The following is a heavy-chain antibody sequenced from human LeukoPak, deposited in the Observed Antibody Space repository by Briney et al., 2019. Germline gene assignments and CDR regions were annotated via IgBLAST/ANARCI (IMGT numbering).Heavy chain of an antibody. Sequence: SETLSLTCTVSGGSISSSSYYWGWIRQPPGKGLEWLGSIYYSGSTYYNPSLKSRVTISVDTSKNQFSLKLSSVTAADTAVYYCASGIAAAGGCNYWGQGTLVTVSS. V-gene: IGHV4-39*01. CDR3: ASGIAAAGGCNY. CDR1: GGSISSSSYY. D-gene: IGHD6-13*01. J-gene: IGHJ4*02. CDR2: IYYSGST.